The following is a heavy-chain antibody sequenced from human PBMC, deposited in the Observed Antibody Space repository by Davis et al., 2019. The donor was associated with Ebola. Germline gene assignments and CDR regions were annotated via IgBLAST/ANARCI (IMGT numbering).Heavy chain of an antibody. Sequence: GESLKISCKDSGNRFTSHWIGWVRQMPGKGLEWMGIIYTGDSATRYGPSFRGQVTISADKSVKTAFLQWSSLKASDTAMYYCASLRRTITGMDDGFDIWGQGTMVTVSS. CDR3: ASLRRTITGMDDGFDI. J-gene: IGHJ3*02. CDR1: GNRFTSHW. V-gene: IGHV5-51*01. CDR2: IYTGDSAT. D-gene: IGHD2-8*02.